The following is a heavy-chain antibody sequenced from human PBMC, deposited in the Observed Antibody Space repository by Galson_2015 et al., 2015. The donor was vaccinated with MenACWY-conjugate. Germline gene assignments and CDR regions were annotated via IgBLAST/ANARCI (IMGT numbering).Heavy chain of an antibody. V-gene: IGHV7-4-1*02. J-gene: IGHJ5*02. Sequence: SVKVSCKASGYTFTNYAMHWVRQAPGQGLEWMGWIDTDTGDPTYAQGFAGRFVFSLDTSVNTAYLQISRLTVEDTAVYYCARDQYCSSTSCYDSTPGIDPWGQGTLVTVSS. CDR3: ARDQYCSSTSCYDSTPGIDP. CDR2: IDTDTGDP. CDR1: GYTFTNYA. D-gene: IGHD2-2*01.